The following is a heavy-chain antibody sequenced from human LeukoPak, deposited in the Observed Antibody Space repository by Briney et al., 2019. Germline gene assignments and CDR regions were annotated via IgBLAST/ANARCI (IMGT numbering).Heavy chain of an antibody. J-gene: IGHJ4*02. CDR3: ARPRGCGSSRCNNFDY. V-gene: IGHV3-7*01. CDR1: GFTFSSYA. CDR2: MNEYGSEI. D-gene: IGHD2-2*01. Sequence: GGSLRLSCAASGFTFSSYAMSWVRQAPGKGLEWVAKMNEYGSEIFYVDSVKGRFTISRDNGKNSLYLQMNRLRAEDTAVYYCARPRGCGSSRCNNFDYWGQGTLVTVSS.